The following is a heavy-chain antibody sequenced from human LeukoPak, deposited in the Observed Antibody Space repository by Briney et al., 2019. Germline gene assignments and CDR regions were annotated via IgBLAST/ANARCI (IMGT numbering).Heavy chain of an antibody. CDR3: ARDLDRSYFDY. V-gene: IGHV3-48*01. CDR2: ISSSSSTI. Sequence: GGSLRLSCAASGFTFSSYSMNWVRQAPGKGLEWVSYISSSSSTIYYADSVRGRFTISRDNAKNSLYLQMNSLRAEDTAVYFCARDLDRSYFDYWGQGTLVTVSS. D-gene: IGHD3-22*01. J-gene: IGHJ4*02. CDR1: GFTFSSYS.